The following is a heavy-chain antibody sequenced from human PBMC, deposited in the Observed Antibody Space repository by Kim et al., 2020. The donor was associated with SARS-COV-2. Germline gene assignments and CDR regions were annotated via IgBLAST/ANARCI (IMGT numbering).Heavy chain of an antibody. CDR1: GFTFSSYD. J-gene: IGHJ6*02. D-gene: IGHD3-22*01. Sequence: GSLRLSCAASGFTFSSYDMHWVRQATGKGLEWVSAIGTAGDTYYPGSVKGRFTISRENAKNSLYLQMNSLRAGDTAVYYCARESPNYDSSGYGYYGMDVWGQGTTITVSS. CDR2: IGTAGDT. V-gene: IGHV3-13*01. CDR3: ARESPNYDSSGYGYYGMDV.